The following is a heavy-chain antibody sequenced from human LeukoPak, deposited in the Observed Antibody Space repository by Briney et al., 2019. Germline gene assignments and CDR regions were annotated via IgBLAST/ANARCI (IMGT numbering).Heavy chain of an antibody. J-gene: IGHJ5*02. CDR2: ISRTSSSM. CDR3: ARDLDAVVVTPAYRFDL. V-gene: IGHV3-21*01. Sequence: GGSLRLSCAASGFTFSDYIMNWVRQAPGKGLEWVSSISRTSSSMYYADSVKGRFTISRDNAKNSLYLQMNSLRAEDTALYYCARDLDAVVVTPAYRFDLWGQGTLVTVSS. CDR1: GFTFSDYI. D-gene: IGHD2-15*01.